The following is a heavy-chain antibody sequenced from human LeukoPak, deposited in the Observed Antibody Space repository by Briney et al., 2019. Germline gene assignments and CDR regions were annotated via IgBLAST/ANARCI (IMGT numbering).Heavy chain of an antibody. CDR2: IRWDGVST. J-gene: IGHJ4*02. Sequence: GGSLRLSCAASGFTFDEYTMHWVRQAPGKGLEWVSLIRWDGVSTYYAGSVKGRFTISRDNSKNSLYLQMNSLRTEDTALYYCGKGDTTMDTTLDYWGQGTLVTVYS. D-gene: IGHD5-18*01. V-gene: IGHV3-43*01. CDR3: GKGDTTMDTTLDY. CDR1: GFTFDEYT.